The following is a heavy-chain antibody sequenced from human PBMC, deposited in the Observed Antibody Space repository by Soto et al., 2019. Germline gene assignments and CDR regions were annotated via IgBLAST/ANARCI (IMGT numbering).Heavy chain of an antibody. CDR1: GGSFSGYY. V-gene: IGHV4-34*01. Sequence: PSDTLSLTCVVYGGSFSGYYWSWIRQPPGKGLEWIGEINHSGSTNYNPSLKSRVTISVDTSKNQFSLKLSSVTAADTAVYYCARGSGNWFDPWGKGTLVPVSP. CDR3: ARGSGNWFDP. CDR2: INHSGST. J-gene: IGHJ5*02. D-gene: IGHD3-10*01.